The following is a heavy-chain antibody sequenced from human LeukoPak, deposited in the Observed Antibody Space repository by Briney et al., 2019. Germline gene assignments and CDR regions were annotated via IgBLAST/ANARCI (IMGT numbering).Heavy chain of an antibody. J-gene: IGHJ4*02. V-gene: IGHV1-69*13. Sequence: SVKVSCKASGGTFSSYATSWVRQAPGQGLEWMGGIIPIFGTANYAQKFQGRVTITADESTSTAYMELSSLRSEDTAVYYCARGLITFGGVIVPELDYWGQGTLVTVSS. CDR3: ARGLITFGGVIVPELDY. CDR2: IIPIFGTA. CDR1: GGTFSSYA. D-gene: IGHD3-16*02.